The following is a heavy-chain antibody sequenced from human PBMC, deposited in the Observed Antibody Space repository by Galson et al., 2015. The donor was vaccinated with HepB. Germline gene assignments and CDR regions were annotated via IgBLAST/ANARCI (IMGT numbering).Heavy chain of an antibody. V-gene: IGHV3-30*04. Sequence: SLRLSCAASGFTFSSYAMHWVRQAPGKGLEWVAVISYDGSNKYYADSVKGRFTISRDNSKNTLYLQMNSLRAEDTAVYYCARPTMVRGAPPGRDDAFDIWGQGTMVTVSS. CDR1: GFTFSSYA. CDR3: ARPTMVRGAPPGRDDAFDI. J-gene: IGHJ3*02. D-gene: IGHD3-10*01. CDR2: ISYDGSNK.